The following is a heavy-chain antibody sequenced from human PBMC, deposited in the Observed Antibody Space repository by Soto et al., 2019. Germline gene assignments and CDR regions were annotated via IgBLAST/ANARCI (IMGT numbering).Heavy chain of an antibody. V-gene: IGHV3-48*03. D-gene: IGHD3-3*01. CDR3: ASLCGVVIISNNWFDP. J-gene: IGHJ5*02. CDR2: ISSSGSTI. Sequence: GGSLRLSCAASGFTFSSYEMNWVRQAPGKGLEWVSYISSSGSTIYYADSVKGRFTISRDNAKNSLYLQMNSLRAEDTAVYYCASLCGVVIISNNWFDPWGQGTLVTVSS. CDR1: GFTFSSYE.